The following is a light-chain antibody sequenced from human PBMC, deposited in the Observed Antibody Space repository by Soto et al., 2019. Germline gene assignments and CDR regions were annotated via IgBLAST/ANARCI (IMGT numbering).Light chain of an antibody. J-gene: IGLJ1*01. V-gene: IGLV2-18*02. CDR2: EVT. Sequence: QSALTQPPSVSGSPGQSVAISCSGTSSDVGNYNRVSWYQQPPDTAPKLMIYEVTNRPSGVPDRFSGSKSGNTASLTISGLQAEDEADYYCSSFTSSSTYVFGTGTKLTVL. CDR3: SSFTSSSTYV. CDR1: SSDVGNYNR.